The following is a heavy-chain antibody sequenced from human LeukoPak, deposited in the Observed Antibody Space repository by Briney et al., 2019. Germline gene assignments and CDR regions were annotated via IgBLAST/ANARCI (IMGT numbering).Heavy chain of an antibody. Sequence: SETLSLTCTVSGGSISSASYYWSWIRQPAGKGLEWIGRIYTSGSTNYNPSLKSRVTISLDTSKNQFSLNLSSVTAADTAVYYCARGYCSRTSCYRSEGFDQWGQGTLVTVSS. CDR1: GGSISSASYY. V-gene: IGHV4-61*02. D-gene: IGHD2-2*01. J-gene: IGHJ4*02. CDR2: IYTSGST. CDR3: ARGYCSRTSCYRSEGFDQ.